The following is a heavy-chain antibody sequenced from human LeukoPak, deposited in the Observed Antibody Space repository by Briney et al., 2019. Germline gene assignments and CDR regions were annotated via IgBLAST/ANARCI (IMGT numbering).Heavy chain of an antibody. J-gene: IGHJ4*02. V-gene: IGHV4-31*03. CDR3: ASRGAYGSASSTFDY. CDR2: IYYSGST. D-gene: IGHD3-10*01. CDR1: GGSISSGGYY. Sequence: SQTLSLTCPVSGGSISSGGYYWRWIRQPPGKGLEGIGYIYYSGSTYYNPSLKSRVTISVDTSKNQFSLKLSSVTAADTAVYYCASRGAYGSASSTFDYWGQGTLVTVSS.